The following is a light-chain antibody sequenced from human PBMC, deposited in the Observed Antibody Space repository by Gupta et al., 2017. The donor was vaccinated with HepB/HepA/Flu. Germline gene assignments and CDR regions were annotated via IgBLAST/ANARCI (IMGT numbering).Light chain of an antibody. J-gene: IGKJ1*01. Sequence: IVMSQSTDSVPVSLGERATINCKSCQSRLYSPNKKNFLAWYQQMPGQPPKLLMHWASTRDSGVPDRFSGSASGTDFTLTISILHAEDVAVYCCQGDHVSPWTFGPGTKVEIK. V-gene: IGKV4-1*01. CDR3: QGDHVSPWT. CDR1: QSRLYSPNKKNF. CDR2: WAS.